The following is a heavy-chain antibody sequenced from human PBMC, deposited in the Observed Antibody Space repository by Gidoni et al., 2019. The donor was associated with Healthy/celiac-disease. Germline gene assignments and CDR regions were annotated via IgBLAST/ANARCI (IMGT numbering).Heavy chain of an antibody. J-gene: IGHJ5*02. D-gene: IGHD3-3*01. CDR3: ARARHEQPRLLEGFDP. CDR2: ISPIFGTA. Sequence: QVQLVQSGAEVKKPGSSVTVSCKASGGPFSSYALSWVRQAPGQGLEWRGGISPIFGTANYARKFQGRVTITADESTSTAYMELSRRRSEDTAVYYCARARHEQPRLLEGFDPWGQGTLVTVSS. CDR1: GGPFSSYA. V-gene: IGHV1-69*01.